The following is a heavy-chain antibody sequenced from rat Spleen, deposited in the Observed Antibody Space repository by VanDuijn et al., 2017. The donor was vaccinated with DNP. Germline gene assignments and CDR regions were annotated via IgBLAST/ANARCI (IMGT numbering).Heavy chain of an antibody. CDR1: RFTFNSYW. CDR3: ARRSNNVFDY. Sequence: EVQLVESGGDLVQPGRSLKLSCVASRFTFNSYWMAWIRQVPGKGLEWVASITSSGGDSYYPDSMRGRFTISRDNGKNTLYLQMDSLRSEDTATYYCARRSNNVFDYWGQGVMVTVSS. V-gene: IGHV5-31*01. D-gene: IGHD1-10*01. J-gene: IGHJ2*01. CDR2: ITSSGGDS.